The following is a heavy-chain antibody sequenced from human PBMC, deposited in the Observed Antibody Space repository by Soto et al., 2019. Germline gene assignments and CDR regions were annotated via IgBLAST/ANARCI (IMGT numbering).Heavy chain of an antibody. CDR2: IYPGDSDT. J-gene: IGHJ6*02. D-gene: IGHD5-18*01. CDR3: ARLGSYGYSRYYYGMDV. V-gene: IGHV5-51*01. Sequence: PGGSLKISCKGSGYSFTSYWIGWVGQMPGKGLEWMGIIYPGDSDTRYSPSFQGQVTISADKSISTAYLQWSSLKASDTAMYYCARLGSYGYSRYYYGMDVWGQGTTVTVSS. CDR1: GYSFTSYW.